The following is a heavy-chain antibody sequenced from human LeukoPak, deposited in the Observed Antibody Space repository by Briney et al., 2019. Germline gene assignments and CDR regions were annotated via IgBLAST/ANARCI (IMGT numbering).Heavy chain of an antibody. CDR3: SREWGNGNDLRPDS. Sequence: GGSLRLSCTSSGFTFRGFAVSWFRQAPGKGLEWIGFIRSSIYGGTPKAAASVKGRFIFSRDDSKGVAYLRMNSLKTDDTAVYYCSREWGNGNDLRPDSWGQGTLVTVSS. V-gene: IGHV3-49*03. J-gene: IGHJ4*02. D-gene: IGHD1-1*01. CDR1: GFTFRGFA. CDR2: IRSSIYGGTP.